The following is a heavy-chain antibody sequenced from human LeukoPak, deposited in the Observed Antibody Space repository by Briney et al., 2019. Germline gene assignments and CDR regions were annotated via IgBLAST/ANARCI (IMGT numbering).Heavy chain of an antibody. CDR3: ARADFWSGYPYSYDMDV. Sequence: ASVKVSCKASGYTFTSYDINWVRQAPGQGLEWMGWMNPNSGNTGYAQKFQGRVTITRNTSISTAYMELSSLRSEDTAVYYCARADFWSGYPYSYDMDVWGNGTPVTVSS. J-gene: IGHJ6*03. CDR1: GYTFTSYD. CDR2: MNPNSGNT. D-gene: IGHD3-3*01. V-gene: IGHV1-8*03.